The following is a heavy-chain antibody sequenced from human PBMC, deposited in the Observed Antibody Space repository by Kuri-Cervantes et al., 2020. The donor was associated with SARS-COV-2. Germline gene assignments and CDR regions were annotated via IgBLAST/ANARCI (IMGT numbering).Heavy chain of an antibody. J-gene: IGHJ4*02. Sequence: GESLKISCAASGFTFSDYYMSWIRQAPGKGLEWVSYISSSGSTIYYADSVKGRFTISRDNSKNTLYLQMNSLRAEDTAVYYCARVVTESGSEDYWGQGTLVTVSS. V-gene: IGHV3-11*04. CDR3: ARVVTESGSEDY. CDR2: ISSSGSTI. CDR1: GFTFSDYY. D-gene: IGHD1-26*01.